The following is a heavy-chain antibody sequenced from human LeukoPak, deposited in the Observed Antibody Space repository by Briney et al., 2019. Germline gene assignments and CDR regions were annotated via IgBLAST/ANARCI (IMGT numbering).Heavy chain of an antibody. Sequence: PSETLSLTCTVAGGSINDYYWSWIRQPPGKGLEWIAWIYYSGSNNYNPSLKSRVTSSVDTSKNQFSLKLTSVTAADTAVYYCARVDSSDAGNFDYWGQGTLVTVSS. CDR2: IYYSGSN. V-gene: IGHV4-59*08. J-gene: IGHJ4*02. D-gene: IGHD2-15*01. CDR3: ARVDSSDAGNFDY. CDR1: GGSINDYY.